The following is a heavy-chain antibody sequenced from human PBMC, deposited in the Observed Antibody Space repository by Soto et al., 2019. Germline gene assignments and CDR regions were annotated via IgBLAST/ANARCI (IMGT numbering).Heavy chain of an antibody. CDR3: ARASGSYLDYYYGMDV. J-gene: IGHJ6*02. D-gene: IGHD1-26*01. V-gene: IGHV3-21*01. CDR2: ISSSSSYI. CDR1: VFTFISYS. Sequence: PGWSLRLSCASSVFTFISYSMNWVRQAPGKGLEWVSSISSSSSYIYYADSVKGRFTISRDNAKNSLYLQMNSLRAEDTAVYYCARASGSYLDYYYGMDVWGQGTTVTVSS.